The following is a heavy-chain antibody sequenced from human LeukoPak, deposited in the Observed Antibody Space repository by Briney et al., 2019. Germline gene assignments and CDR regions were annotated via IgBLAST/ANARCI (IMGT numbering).Heavy chain of an antibody. CDR1: GFTFSSNG. CDR3: AREEDAFDI. V-gene: IGHV3-30*02. Sequence: GGSLRLSCVASGFTFSSNGMHWVRQAPGKGLEWVTFIQYDGSKKYYADSVKGRFTISRDNSKNTLYLQMNSLRAEDTAVYYCAREEDAFDIWGQGTMVTVSS. J-gene: IGHJ3*02. CDR2: IQYDGSKK.